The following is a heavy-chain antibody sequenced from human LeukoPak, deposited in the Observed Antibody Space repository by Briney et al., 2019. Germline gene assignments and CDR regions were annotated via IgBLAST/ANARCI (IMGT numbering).Heavy chain of an antibody. CDR1: GFTFSSYW. V-gene: IGHV3-7*01. J-gene: IGHJ4*02. CDR2: IKQDGSEK. Sequence: GGSLRLSCAASGFTFSSYWMSWVRQAPGKGLEWVANIKQDGSEKYYVDSVKGRFTISRDNAKNSLYLQMNSLRAEDTAVYYCLKHSTSSAPNYWGQGTLVTVSS. CDR3: LKHSTSSAPNY. D-gene: IGHD6-6*01.